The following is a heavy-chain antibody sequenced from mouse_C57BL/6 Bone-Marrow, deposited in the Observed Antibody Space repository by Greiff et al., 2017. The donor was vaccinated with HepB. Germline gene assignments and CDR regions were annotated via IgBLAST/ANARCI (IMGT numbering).Heavy chain of an antibody. CDR3: ARGRQLRLPAWFAY. CDR1: GYAFSSYW. V-gene: IGHV1-80*01. CDR2: IYPGDGDT. Sequence: VQLQESGAELVKPGASVKISCKASGYAFSSYWMNWVKQRPGKGLEWIGQIYPGDGDTNYNGKFKGKATLTADKSSSTAYMQLSSLTSEDSAVYFCARGRQLRLPAWFAYWGQGTLVTVSA. J-gene: IGHJ3*01. D-gene: IGHD3-2*02.